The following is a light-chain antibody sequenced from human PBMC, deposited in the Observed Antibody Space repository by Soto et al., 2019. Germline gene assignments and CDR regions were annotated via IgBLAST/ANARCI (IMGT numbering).Light chain of an antibody. CDR2: GAS. J-gene: IGKJ5*01. V-gene: IGKV3-15*01. Sequence: EIVMTQSPASLFVSPGERATLSCRASQSVTSKLAWYQQKVGQAPRLLIYGASTRATGIPARFSGSGSGTEFTLPISSLQSEDFAVYYCQQYSNWPPITFGQGTRLEIK. CDR1: QSVTSK. CDR3: QQYSNWPPIT.